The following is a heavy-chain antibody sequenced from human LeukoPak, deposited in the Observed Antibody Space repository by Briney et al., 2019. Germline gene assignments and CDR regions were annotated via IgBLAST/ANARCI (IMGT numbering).Heavy chain of an antibody. V-gene: IGHV1-8*01. CDR2: MNPNSGNT. CDR1: GYTFTSYD. CDR3: ARFNKIQLWFQNYYYGMDV. D-gene: IGHD5-18*01. J-gene: IGHJ6*02. Sequence: GASVKVSCKASGYTFTSYDINWVRQATGQGLEWMGWMNPNSGNTGYAQKFQGRVTMTRNTSISTAYMELSSLRSEDTAVYYCARFNKIQLWFQNYYYGMDVWGQGTTVTVSS.